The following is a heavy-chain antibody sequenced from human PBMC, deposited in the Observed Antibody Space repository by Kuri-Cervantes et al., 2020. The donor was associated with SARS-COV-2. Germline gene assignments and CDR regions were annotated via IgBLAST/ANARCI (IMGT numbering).Heavy chain of an antibody. CDR2: ISAYNGNT. V-gene: IGHV1-18*01. D-gene: IGHD4-23*01. CDR3: ARSHTLYGGNSSPWDY. CDR1: GYTFTSYG. J-gene: IGHJ4*02. Sequence: ASVKVSCKASGYTFTSYGISWVRQAPGQGLEWMGWISAYNGNTNYAQKLQGRVTMTTDTSTSTAYMELRSLRSFDTAVYYCARSHTLYGGNSSPWDYWCQGTLVTVSS.